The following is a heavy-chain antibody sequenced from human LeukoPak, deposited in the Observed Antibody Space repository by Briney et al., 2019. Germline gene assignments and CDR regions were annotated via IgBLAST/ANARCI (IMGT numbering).Heavy chain of an antibody. Sequence: PSETLSLTCTVSGGSISSYYWSRIRQPPGKGLEWIGYIYYGGSTNYNPSLKSRVTISVDTSKNQFSLKLSSVTAADTAVYYCAREGFDYDSSGPGRVWYFDLWGRGTLVTVSS. CDR3: AREGFDYDSSGPGRVWYFDL. D-gene: IGHD3-22*01. CDR1: GGSISSYY. CDR2: IYYGGST. V-gene: IGHV4-59*01. J-gene: IGHJ2*01.